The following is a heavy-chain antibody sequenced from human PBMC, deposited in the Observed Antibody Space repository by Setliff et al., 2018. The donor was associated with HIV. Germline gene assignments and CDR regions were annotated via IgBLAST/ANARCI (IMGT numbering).Heavy chain of an antibody. CDR2: ISGYNGNT. CDR1: GYTFTSYG. D-gene: IGHD3-16*01. V-gene: IGHV1-18*01. Sequence: ASEKVSCKASGYTFTSYGITWVRQAPGQGLEWMGWISGYNGNTDYAQNLQDRVTMPTDTSTSTAYMELRSLRSDDTAVYYCARAYPWGYVDYYYRDVWGKGTTVTVSS. CDR3: ARAYPWGYVDYYYRDV. J-gene: IGHJ6*03.